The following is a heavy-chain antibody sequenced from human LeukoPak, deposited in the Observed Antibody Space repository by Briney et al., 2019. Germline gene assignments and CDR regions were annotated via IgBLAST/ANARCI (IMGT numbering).Heavy chain of an antibody. CDR1: GFTFSSYG. CDR3: ARTRDSEGGTGGHYYYYYYGMDV. V-gene: IGHV3-33*01. CDR2: IWYDGSNK. J-gene: IGHJ6*02. D-gene: IGHD1-1*01. Sequence: PGGSLRLSCAASGFTFSSYGMHWVRQAPGKGLEWVAVIWYDGSNKYYADSVKGRFTISRDNSKNTLYLQMNSLRAEDTAVYYCARTRDSEGGTGGHYYYYYYGMDVWGQGTTVTVSS.